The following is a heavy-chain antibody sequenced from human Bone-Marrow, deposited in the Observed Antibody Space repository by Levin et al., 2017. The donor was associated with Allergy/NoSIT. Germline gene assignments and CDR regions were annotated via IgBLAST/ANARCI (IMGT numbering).Heavy chain of an antibody. CDR2: IYSGGNT. Sequence: GESLKISCAAYGVTCINIYMSWVRQAPGKGLEGVSIIYSGGNTYYADSVKGRFTMSRDRSKNTVYLQMNSLRAEDTAVYYCATSPTSGYWGQGTLVTVSS. J-gene: IGHJ4*02. CDR3: ATSPTSGY. V-gene: IGHV3-53*01. CDR1: GVTCINIY.